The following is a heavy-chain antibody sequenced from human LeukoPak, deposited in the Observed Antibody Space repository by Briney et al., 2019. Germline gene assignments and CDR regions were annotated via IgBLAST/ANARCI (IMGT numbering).Heavy chain of an antibody. J-gene: IGHJ6*04. V-gene: IGHV3-53*01. CDR1: GFTVSSNY. CDR3: ARLAAAAYYYYYGMDV. Sequence: GGSLRLSCAASGFTVSSNYMSWVRQAPGKGLEWVSVIYSGGSTYYVDSVKGRFTISRDNSKNTLYLQMNSLRAEDTAVYYCARLAAAAYYYYYGMDVWGKGTTVTVSS. CDR2: IYSGGST. D-gene: IGHD6-13*01.